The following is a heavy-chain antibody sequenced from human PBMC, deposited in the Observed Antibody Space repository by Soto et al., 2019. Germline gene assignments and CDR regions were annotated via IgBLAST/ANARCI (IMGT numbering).Heavy chain of an antibody. Sequence: QVQLQQSGAGLLKPSETLSLTCAVYGGSFSGYYWSWIRQPPGKGLEWIGEINHSGSTNYNPSLKSRVTISVDTSKNQFSLKLSSVTAADTAVYYCARSESGYSGSYSIWGQGTMVTVSS. J-gene: IGHJ3*02. CDR3: ARSESGYSGSYSI. CDR1: GGSFSGYY. D-gene: IGHD1-26*01. V-gene: IGHV4-34*01. CDR2: INHSGST.